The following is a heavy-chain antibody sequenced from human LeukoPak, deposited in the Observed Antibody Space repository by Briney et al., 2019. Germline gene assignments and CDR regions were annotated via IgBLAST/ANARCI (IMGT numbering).Heavy chain of an antibody. CDR1: GGSITSYY. V-gene: IGHV4-59*01. J-gene: IGHJ4*02. CDR3: ARGTISPNPYYYDSSGYYPPDY. Sequence: SETLSLTCTVSGGSITSYYWSWIRQPPGKGLEWVGYIYYSGSNNYNPSLKSRVTMSVNTSKNQFSLMLSSVTAADTAVYYCARGTISPNPYYYDSSGYYPPDYWGQGTLVTVSS. CDR2: IYYSGSN. D-gene: IGHD3-22*01.